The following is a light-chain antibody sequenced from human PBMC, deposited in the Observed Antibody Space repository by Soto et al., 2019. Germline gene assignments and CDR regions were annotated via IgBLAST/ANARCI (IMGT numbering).Light chain of an antibody. CDR3: CSSAGPNTFWV. Sequence: QSVLTQPRSVSGSPGQPVTISCTGTSSDVGGYDYVSWYQHHPGKAPKLLIYDVTKRPSGVPDRFSGSKSGNTASLTISGLQAEDEADYYCCSSAGPNTFWVFGGGTKLTVL. J-gene: IGLJ3*02. CDR1: SSDVGGYDY. CDR2: DVT. V-gene: IGLV2-11*01.